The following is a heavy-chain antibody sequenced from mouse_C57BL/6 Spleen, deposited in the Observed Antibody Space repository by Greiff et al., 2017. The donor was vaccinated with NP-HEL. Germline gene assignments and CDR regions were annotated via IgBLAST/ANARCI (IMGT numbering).Heavy chain of an antibody. J-gene: IGHJ4*01. CDR3: ARRGTGYAMDY. CDR2: ISSGGSYT. V-gene: IGHV5-6*02. D-gene: IGHD3-3*01. Sequence: EVKLEESGGDLVKPGGSLKLSCAASGFTFSSYGMSWVRQTPDKRLEWVATISSGGSYTYYPDSVKGRFTISRDNAKNTLYLQMSSLKSEDTAMYYCARRGTGYAMDYWGQGTSVTVSS. CDR1: GFTFSSYG.